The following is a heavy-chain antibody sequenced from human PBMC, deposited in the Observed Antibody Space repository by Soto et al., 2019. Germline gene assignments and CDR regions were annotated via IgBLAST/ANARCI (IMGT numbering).Heavy chain of an antibody. CDR3: ASSSSYYDFWSGSLYGMDV. CDR1: GYTFTIYY. Sequence: GASVKVSCKASGYTFTIYYMHCVLQSPLQGLDWMGIINPSGGSTSYAQKFQGRVTMTRDTSTSTVYMELSSLRSEDTAVYYCASSSSYYDFWSGSLYGMDVWGQGTTVTVSS. D-gene: IGHD3-3*01. V-gene: IGHV1-46*01. J-gene: IGHJ6*02. CDR2: INPSGGST.